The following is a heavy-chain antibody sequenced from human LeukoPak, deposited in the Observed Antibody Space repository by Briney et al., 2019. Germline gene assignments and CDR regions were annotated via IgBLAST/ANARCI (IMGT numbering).Heavy chain of an antibody. CDR3: ARQKAPEQWLHPVDAFDI. D-gene: IGHD6-19*01. CDR2: INHSGST. V-gene: IGHV4-34*01. Sequence: SETLSLXCAVYGGSFSGYYWSWSRQPPGKGLEWIGDINHSGSTNYSPSLKSRVTISVDTSKNQFSLKLTSVTAADTAVYYCARQKAPEQWLHPVDAFDIWGQGTMVTVSS. CDR1: GGSFSGYY. J-gene: IGHJ3*02.